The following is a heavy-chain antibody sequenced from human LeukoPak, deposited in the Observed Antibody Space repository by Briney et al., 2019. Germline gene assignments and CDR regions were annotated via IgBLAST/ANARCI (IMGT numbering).Heavy chain of an antibody. D-gene: IGHD6-19*01. CDR3: ARGSWLVPFDY. J-gene: IGHJ4*02. V-gene: IGHV3-66*01. Sequence: GGSLRLSCAASGFTVSSNYMSWVRQAPGKGLEWVSVIYSGGSTYYADSVKGRFTISRDNSKNTLYLQMNSLRAEDTAVYYCARGSWLVPFDYWGQGTMVTVSS. CDR2: IYSGGST. CDR1: GFTVSSNY.